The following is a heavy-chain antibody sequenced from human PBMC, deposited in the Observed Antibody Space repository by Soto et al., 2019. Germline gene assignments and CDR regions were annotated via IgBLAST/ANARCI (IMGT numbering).Heavy chain of an antibody. CDR2: INPSGGST. Sequence: ASVKVSCKASGYTFTSYYMHWVRQAPGQGLEWMGIINPSGGSTSYAQEFQGRVTMTRDTSTSTVYMELSSLRSEDTAVYYCARHGRENTVTSSYFYFDYWGQGTLVTVSS. J-gene: IGHJ4*02. CDR3: ARHGRENTVTSSYFYFDY. V-gene: IGHV1-46*01. D-gene: IGHD4-17*01. CDR1: GYTFTSYY.